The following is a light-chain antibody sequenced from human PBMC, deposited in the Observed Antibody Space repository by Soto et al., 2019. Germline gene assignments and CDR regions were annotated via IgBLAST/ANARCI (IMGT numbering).Light chain of an antibody. CDR1: SSNIGSNT. Sequence: QSVLTQPPSASGTPGQRVTISCSGSSSNIGSNTVNWYQQLPGTAPKLLIYSNNQRPSGVPDRFSGSKSGTSASLAISGLQPEDEADYYCAAWDDSLNAYVFGNGTKVTV. J-gene: IGLJ1*01. CDR3: AAWDDSLNAYV. CDR2: SNN. V-gene: IGLV1-44*01.